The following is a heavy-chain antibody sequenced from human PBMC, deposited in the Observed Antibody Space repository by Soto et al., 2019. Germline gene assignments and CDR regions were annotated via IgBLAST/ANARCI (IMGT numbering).Heavy chain of an antibody. CDR3: ARQAPYSSSWYDY. D-gene: IGHD6-13*01. J-gene: IGHJ4*02. Sequence: LSLTCTVSGGSISSSSYYWGWIRQPPGKGLEWIGSIYYSGSTYYNPYLKSRVTISVDTSKNQFSLKLSSVTAADTAVYYCARQAPYSSSWYDYWGQGTLVTVSS. V-gene: IGHV4-39*01. CDR2: IYYSGST. CDR1: GGSISSSSYY.